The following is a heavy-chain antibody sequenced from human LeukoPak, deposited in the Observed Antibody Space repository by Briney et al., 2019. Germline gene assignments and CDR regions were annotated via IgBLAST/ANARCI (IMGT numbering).Heavy chain of an antibody. V-gene: IGHV4-61*01. D-gene: IGHD6-13*01. CDR3: ARDGAAAGTTDY. Sequence: KSSETLSLTCTVSGGSVSSGSYYWSWIRQPPEKGLEWIGYIYYSGSTNYNPSLKSRVTISVDTSKNQFSLKLSSVTAADTAVYYCARDGAAAGTTDYWGQGTLVTVSS. J-gene: IGHJ4*02. CDR1: GGSVSSGSYY. CDR2: IYYSGST.